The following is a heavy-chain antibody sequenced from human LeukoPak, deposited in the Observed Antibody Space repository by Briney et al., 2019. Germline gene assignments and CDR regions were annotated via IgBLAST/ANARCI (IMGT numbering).Heavy chain of an antibody. CDR3: AVRAVIIVSKRCDP. J-gene: IGHJ5*02. Sequence: GGSLRLSCVASGFTFSSYAMSGVRQAPGKGLEGVSAMSGSGANTSYADSVKGRFTISRDNSKNTLYLQMNSLRAEDTAVYYCAVRAVIIVSKRCDPRGQGTLVTVSS. D-gene: IGHD3-10*01. V-gene: IGHV3-23*01. CDR2: MSGSGANT. CDR1: GFTFSSYA.